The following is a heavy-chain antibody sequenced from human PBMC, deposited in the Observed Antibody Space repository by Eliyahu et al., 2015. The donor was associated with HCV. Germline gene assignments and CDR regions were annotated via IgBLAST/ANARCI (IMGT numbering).Heavy chain of an antibody. CDR3: ARYSSGWSGWFDY. J-gene: IGHJ4*02. Sequence: QVQLQESGPGLVKPSETLSLTCTVSGGSISSYFWSWIRQPPGRGLEWIGYISYSGSTSYNASLKSRVTISVDTSKNQFSLKLSSVTAADTAIYYCARYSSGWSGWFDYWGQGTLVTVSS. V-gene: IGHV4-59*01. CDR1: GGSISSYF. D-gene: IGHD6-19*01. CDR2: ISYSGST.